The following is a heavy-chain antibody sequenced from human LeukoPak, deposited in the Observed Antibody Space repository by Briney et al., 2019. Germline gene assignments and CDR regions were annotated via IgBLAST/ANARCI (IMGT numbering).Heavy chain of an antibody. CDR3: AYGRQQVVHGFDV. CDR2: IYITGST. D-gene: IGHD1-26*01. V-gene: IGHV4-61*02. J-gene: IGHJ3*01. CDR1: GDSISSGSYF. Sequence: PSETLSLTCTVFGDSISSGSYFWSWIRQPAGKGLEWIGRIYITGSTSYNPSLKGRVSISLDTSKNQFSLNLTSVTAADTATHYCAYGRQQVVHGFDVWGQGTMVTVSS.